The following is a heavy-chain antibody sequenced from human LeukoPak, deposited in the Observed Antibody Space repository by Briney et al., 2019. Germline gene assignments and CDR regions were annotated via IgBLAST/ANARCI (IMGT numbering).Heavy chain of an antibody. Sequence: AVKVSCKASGGTFSSYAISWVRQAPGQGLEWMGGIIPIFGTANYAQKFQGRVTITADESTSTAYMELSSLRSEDTAVYYCAREKQLVRDAFDIWGQGTMVTVSS. CDR2: IIPIFGTA. V-gene: IGHV1-69*13. D-gene: IGHD6-13*01. CDR3: AREKQLVRDAFDI. J-gene: IGHJ3*02. CDR1: GGTFSSYA.